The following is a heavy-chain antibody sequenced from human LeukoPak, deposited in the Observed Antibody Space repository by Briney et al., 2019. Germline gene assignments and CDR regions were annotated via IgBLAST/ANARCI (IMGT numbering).Heavy chain of an antibody. V-gene: IGHV3-7*01. Sequence: GGSLRLSCAASGFTFSSYWMSWVRQAPGKGLEWVANMKHDGSEYYYADSVKGRFTISRDHAKNALYLQMNNLRAEDTAVYYCARVRVATIGAFDIWGQGTMVTVSS. CDR2: MKHDGSEY. J-gene: IGHJ3*02. CDR3: ARVRVATIGAFDI. D-gene: IGHD5-12*01. CDR1: GFTFSSYW.